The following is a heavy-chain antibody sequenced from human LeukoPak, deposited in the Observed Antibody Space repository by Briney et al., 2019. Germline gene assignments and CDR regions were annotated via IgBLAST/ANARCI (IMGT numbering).Heavy chain of an antibody. CDR2: ISANSGNT. V-gene: IGHV1-18*01. Sequence: GASVKVSCKTSGYTFTTNGISWVRQAPGQGLEWMGWISANSGNTNYAQKYQGRVTMTTDTSASTVYMELRSLRSDDTAVYYCARDRWYTFDNWGQGTLITASS. CDR1: GYTFTTNG. J-gene: IGHJ4*02. D-gene: IGHD4-23*01. CDR3: ARDRWYTFDN.